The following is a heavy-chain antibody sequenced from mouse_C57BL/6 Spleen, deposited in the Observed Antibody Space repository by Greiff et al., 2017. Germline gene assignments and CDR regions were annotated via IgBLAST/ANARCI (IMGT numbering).Heavy chain of an antibody. CDR2: IYPGDGDT. CDR3: ARKDYSNYGDAMDY. CDR1: GYAFSSYW. D-gene: IGHD2-5*01. J-gene: IGHJ4*01. Sequence: QVQLQQSGAELVKPGASVKISCKASGYAFSSYWMNWVKQRPGKGLEWIGQIYPGDGDTNYNGKFKGKATRTADKSSSTAYMQLSSLTSEDSAVYFCARKDYSNYGDAMDYWGQGTSVTVSS. V-gene: IGHV1-80*01.